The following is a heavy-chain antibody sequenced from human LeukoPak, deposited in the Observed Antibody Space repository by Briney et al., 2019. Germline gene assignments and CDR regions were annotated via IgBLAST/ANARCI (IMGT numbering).Heavy chain of an antibody. J-gene: IGHJ4*02. CDR2: INPSGGST. Sequence: ASVKVSCRASGYTFTRYYMHWVRQAPGQGLEWMGIINPSGGSTSYAQKFQGRVTMTRDTSTSTVYMELSSLRSEDTAVYYCARDPPYYDILTGQFFDYWGQGTLVTVSS. CDR3: ARDPPYYDILTGQFFDY. D-gene: IGHD3-9*01. V-gene: IGHV1-46*01. CDR1: GYTFTRYY.